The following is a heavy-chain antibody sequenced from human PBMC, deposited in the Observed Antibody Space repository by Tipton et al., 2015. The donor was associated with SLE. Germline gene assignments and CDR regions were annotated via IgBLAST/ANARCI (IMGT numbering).Heavy chain of an antibody. D-gene: IGHD3-3*01. Sequence: SLRLSCAASGFTFSSYWMSWVRQAPGKGLEWVANIKQDGSEKYYVDSVKGRFTISRDNAKNSLYLQMNSLRAEDTAVYYCARVSRFLEWFDAFDIWGQGTMVTVSS. J-gene: IGHJ3*02. CDR3: ARVSRFLEWFDAFDI. CDR2: IKQDGSEK. V-gene: IGHV3-7*01. CDR1: GFTFSSYW.